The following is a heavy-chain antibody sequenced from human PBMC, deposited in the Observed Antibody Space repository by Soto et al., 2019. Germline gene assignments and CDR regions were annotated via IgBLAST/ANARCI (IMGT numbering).Heavy chain of an antibody. Sequence: PGGSLRLSCAASGFSFNTYSMNWVRQAPGKGLEWVSYIGSSGTTIYYADSVKGRFTISRDNAKNSLYLQMNSLRDEDTAVYYCARDQYYYDSSGYSPFDYWGRGTLVTVSS. V-gene: IGHV3-48*02. CDR1: GFSFNTYS. D-gene: IGHD3-22*01. CDR3: ARDQYYYDSSGYSPFDY. J-gene: IGHJ4*02. CDR2: IGSSGTTI.